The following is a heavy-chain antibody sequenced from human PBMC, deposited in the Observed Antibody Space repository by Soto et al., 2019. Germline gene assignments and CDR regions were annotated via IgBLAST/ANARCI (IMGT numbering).Heavy chain of an antibody. CDR1: GYSFTSYW. Sequence: GESLKISCKGSGYSFTSYWIGWVRQMPGKGLEWMGIIYPGDSDTRYSPSFQGQVTISADKSISTAYLQWSSLKASDTAMYYCARHGITMVRGVIIPGDYWGQGTLVTVSS. CDR3: ARHGITMVRGVIIPGDY. J-gene: IGHJ4*02. CDR2: IYPGDSDT. D-gene: IGHD3-10*01. V-gene: IGHV5-51*01.